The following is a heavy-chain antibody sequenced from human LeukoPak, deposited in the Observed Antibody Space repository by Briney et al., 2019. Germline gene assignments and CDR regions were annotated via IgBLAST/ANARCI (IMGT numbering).Heavy chain of an antibody. D-gene: IGHD6-13*01. CDR3: AKVIRQLVDS. Sequence: GGSLRLSCAASGFTFSNFAMISLRQAPGKGLEWVSTITDSGGSTYYVDSVKGRFTISRDNSKNTLYLQMNSLRAEDTAIYYCAKVIRQLVDSWGQGTLVTVSS. CDR1: GFTFSNFA. V-gene: IGHV3-23*01. J-gene: IGHJ4*02. CDR2: ITDSGGST.